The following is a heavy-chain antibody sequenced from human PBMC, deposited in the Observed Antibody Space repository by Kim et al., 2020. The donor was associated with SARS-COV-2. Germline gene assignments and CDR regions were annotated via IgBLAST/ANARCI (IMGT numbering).Heavy chain of an antibody. CDR1: GGSISSYY. D-gene: IGHD6-13*01. CDR2: IYYSGST. Sequence: SETLSLTCTVSGGSISSYYWSWIRQPPGKGLEWIGYIYYSGSTNYNPSLKSRVTISVDTSKNQFSLKLSSVTAADTAVYYCARDQGGAAAGFFAWGQGTLVTVSS. V-gene: IGHV4-59*13. CDR3: ARDQGGAAAGFFA. J-gene: IGHJ5*02.